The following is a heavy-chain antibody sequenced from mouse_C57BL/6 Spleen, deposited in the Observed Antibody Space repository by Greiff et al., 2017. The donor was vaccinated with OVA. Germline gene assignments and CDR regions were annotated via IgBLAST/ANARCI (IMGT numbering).Heavy chain of an antibody. CDR1: GYTFTSYW. V-gene: IGHV1-64*01. Sequence: QVQLQQPGAELVKPGASVKLSCKASGYTFTSYWMHWVKQRPGQGLEWIGMIHPNSGSTNYNEKFKSKATLTVDKSSSTAYMRLSSLTSEDSAVYYCARSGYDYLDYWGQGTTLTVSS. D-gene: IGHD2-3*01. J-gene: IGHJ2*01. CDR2: IHPNSGST. CDR3: ARSGYDYLDY.